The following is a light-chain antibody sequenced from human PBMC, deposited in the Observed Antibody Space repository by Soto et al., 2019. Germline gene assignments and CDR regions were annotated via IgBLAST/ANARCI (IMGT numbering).Light chain of an antibody. CDR2: GSS. CDR3: QQRSSWPLT. CDR1: QSVSSNY. J-gene: IGKJ4*01. Sequence: EIVLTQSPGTLSLSPGERATLSCRASQSVSSNYFAWYQQKPGQAPRLLIYGSSSRATGIPDRFSGSGSGTEFTLTISRLEPEDFAVYYCQQRSSWPLTFGGGTKVDIK. V-gene: IGKV3D-20*02.